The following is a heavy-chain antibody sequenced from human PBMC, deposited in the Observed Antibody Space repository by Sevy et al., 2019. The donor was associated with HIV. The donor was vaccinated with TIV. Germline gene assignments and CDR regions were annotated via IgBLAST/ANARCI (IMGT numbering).Heavy chain of an antibody. V-gene: IGHV3-11*01. CDR3: ATAFLSDFCSGCTIENNWFDP. D-gene: IGHD3-3*01. J-gene: IGHJ5*02. CDR2: ISPGGDSI. CDR1: GFIFNDYY. Sequence: GGSLRLSCAASGFIFNDYYMTWIRQAPGKGLEWISYISPGGDSIFYVDSVKGRFTISRDNAKNSLYLEMNSLTSEDTALYYCATAFLSDFCSGCTIENNWFDPWGQGTLVTVSS.